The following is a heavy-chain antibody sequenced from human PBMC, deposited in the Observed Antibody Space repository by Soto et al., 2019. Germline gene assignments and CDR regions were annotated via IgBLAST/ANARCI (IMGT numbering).Heavy chain of an antibody. D-gene: IGHD3-22*01. CDR3: AKDTYYHDSSGYYVFDY. V-gene: IGHV3-30*18. CDR2: ISYDGSNK. Sequence: ESGGGVVQPGRSLTLSCAASDFTFSSYGIHWVRQAPGKGLEWVAVISYDGSNKQYGDSVKGRFTISRDNSKNTVHLQMNSLRVEDTAVYYCAKDTYYHDSSGYYVFDYWGQGTLVTVSS. J-gene: IGHJ4*02. CDR1: DFTFSSYG.